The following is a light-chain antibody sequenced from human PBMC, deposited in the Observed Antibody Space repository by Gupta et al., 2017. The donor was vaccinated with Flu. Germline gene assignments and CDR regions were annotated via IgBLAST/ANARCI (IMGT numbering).Light chain of an antibody. CDR1: NSDVGRYNY. V-gene: IGLV2-14*01. J-gene: IGLJ2*01. CDR3: CSFGRTRA. Sequence: GQSLTFCCTRTNSDVGRYNYSYWYQHHPGKAPKLVMFEVSNRHSGVYNRFSGSKYGNTDSLTISGLQPEDEADYSCCSFGRTRAVGGGTKLTVI. CDR2: EVS.